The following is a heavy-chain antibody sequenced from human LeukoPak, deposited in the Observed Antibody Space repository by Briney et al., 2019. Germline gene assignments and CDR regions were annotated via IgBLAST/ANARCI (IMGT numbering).Heavy chain of an antibody. CDR2: MNPNSGNT. V-gene: IGHV1-8*01. CDR3: ARDPGRRVSEFDP. Sequence: GASVKVSCKASGYTFTSYNINWVRQATGQGLEWMGWMNPNSGNTGYAQKFQGRVTMTRNTSISTAYMELSSLRSEDTAVYYCARDPGRRVSEFDPWGQGTLVTVSS. CDR1: GYTFTSYN. J-gene: IGHJ5*02. D-gene: IGHD6-25*01.